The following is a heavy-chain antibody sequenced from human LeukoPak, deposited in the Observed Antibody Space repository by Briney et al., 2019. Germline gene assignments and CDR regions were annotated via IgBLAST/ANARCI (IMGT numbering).Heavy chain of an antibody. CDR3: WSDHSGGSGESH. J-gene: IGHJ4*02. CDR1: GYTFLRYY. D-gene: IGHD3-10*01. Sequence: SVKVSCKSSGYTFLRYYIHLVRQAPGQGLEGMGWINPNSGGTNYAQKFQGRVTMIRDTSISTAYMALNRLRSGDTALYYFWSDHSGGSGESHWGQGTLVTVSS. V-gene: IGHV1-2*02. CDR2: INPNSGGT.